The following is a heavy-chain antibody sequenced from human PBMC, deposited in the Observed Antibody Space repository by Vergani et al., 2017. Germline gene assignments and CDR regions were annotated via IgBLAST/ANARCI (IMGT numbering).Heavy chain of an antibody. J-gene: IGHJ6*03. CDR3: ARVNTETNGHLYYYYYMDV. D-gene: IGHD4-11*01. Sequence: QVQLQQWGGGLLKPSETLSLTCVVNGGSFTSYHWTWIRQSPGEGLEWVGDSDHTGRPDYNPSLKSRLTMSVDKSRNQFPLTLNSVTATDTAIYFCARVNTETNGHLYYYYYMDVWGQGTAVTVS. CDR2: SDHTGRP. V-gene: IGHV4-34*01. CDR1: GGSFTSYH.